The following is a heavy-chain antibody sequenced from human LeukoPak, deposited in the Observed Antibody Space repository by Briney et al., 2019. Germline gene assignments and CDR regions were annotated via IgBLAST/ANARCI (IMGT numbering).Heavy chain of an antibody. J-gene: IGHJ6*03. V-gene: IGHV1-69*10. CDR1: GGTFSSNA. CDR3: ARQGPTYYDSSGYYYAEDYYMDV. CDR2: IIPIFGIA. Sequence: SVKVSCKASGGTFSSNAISWVRQAPGQGLEWMGGIIPIFGIANYAQKFQDKVTITADKSTSTAYMELSSLRSEDTAVYYCARQGPTYYDSSGYYYAEDYYMDVWGKGTTVTVSS. D-gene: IGHD3-22*01.